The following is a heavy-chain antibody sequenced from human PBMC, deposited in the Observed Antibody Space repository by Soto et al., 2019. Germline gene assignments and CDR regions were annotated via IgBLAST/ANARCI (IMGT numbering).Heavy chain of an antibody. D-gene: IGHD6-13*01. J-gene: IGHJ6*02. V-gene: IGHV3-30*07. CDR3: ARDPITGYNSRWYVYDYGMDV. Sequence: SVKGRFTISRDNSKNTLYLQMNSLRAEDTAVYYCARDPITGYNSRWYVYDYGMDVWGQGTTVTVSS.